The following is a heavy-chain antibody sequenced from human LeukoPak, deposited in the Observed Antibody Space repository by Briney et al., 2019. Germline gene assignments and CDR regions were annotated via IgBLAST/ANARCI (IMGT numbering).Heavy chain of an antibody. J-gene: IGHJ4*02. CDR3: ARDRVGDGYNPSF. V-gene: IGHV1-46*01. CDR1: GYTFTSYY. CDR2: INPSGGST. D-gene: IGHD5-24*01. Sequence: GASVKVSFKASGYTFTSYYMHWVRQAPGQGLEWMGIINPSGGSTSYAQKFQGRVTMTRDMSTSTVYMELSSLRSEDTAVYYCARDRVGDGYNPSFWGQGTLVTVSS.